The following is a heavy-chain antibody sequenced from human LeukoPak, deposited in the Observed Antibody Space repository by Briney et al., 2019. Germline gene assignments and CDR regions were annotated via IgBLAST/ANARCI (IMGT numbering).Heavy chain of an antibody. J-gene: IGHJ2*01. CDR3: ARVGDHYHWYLDL. CDR1: GFRVSTKY. Sequence: GGSLTLSCAASGFRVSTKYMNWVRQAPGKGLEWVSIIYSGADTYYADSVKGRFTISRDTSKNTLFLHMNNLRVEDTAVYYCARVGDHYHWYLDLWGRGTLVSVSS. CDR2: IYSGADT. D-gene: IGHD3-10*01. V-gene: IGHV3-53*01.